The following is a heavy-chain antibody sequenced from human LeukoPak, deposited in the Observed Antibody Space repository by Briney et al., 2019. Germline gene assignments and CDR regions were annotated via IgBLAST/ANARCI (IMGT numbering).Heavy chain of an antibody. CDR3: ARVEDCSNSICPFDD. V-gene: IGHV1-69*04. CDR2: IIPILGIT. D-gene: IGHD2-8*01. CDR1: GGTFSSYA. J-gene: IGHJ4*02. Sequence: GASVKVSCKASGGTFSSYAINWVRQAPGQGLEWMGRIIPILGITNYAQKFQGRVTITADKSTSTAYMELSSLRSEDTAVYYCARVEDCSNSICPFDDWGQGTLVTVSS.